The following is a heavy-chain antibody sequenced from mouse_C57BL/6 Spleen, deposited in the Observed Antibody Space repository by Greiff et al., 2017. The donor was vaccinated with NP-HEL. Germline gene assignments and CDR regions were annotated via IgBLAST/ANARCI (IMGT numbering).Heavy chain of an antibody. V-gene: IGHV2-3*01. Sequence: VQLQESGPGLVAPSQSLSITCTVSGFSLTSYGVSWVRQPPGKGLEWLGVLWGDGSTNYHSARISRLSISKDNSKSQVFLKLNSLQTDDTATYYCAKRGLRQERYFDVWGTGTTVTVSS. CDR3: AKRGLRQERYFDV. D-gene: IGHD2-4*01. CDR1: GFSLTSYG. CDR2: LWGDGST. J-gene: IGHJ1*03.